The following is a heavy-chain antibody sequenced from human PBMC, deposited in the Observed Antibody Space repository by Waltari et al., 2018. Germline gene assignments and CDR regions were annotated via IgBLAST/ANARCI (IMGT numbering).Heavy chain of an antibody. D-gene: IGHD3-22*01. V-gene: IGHV3-23*01. CDR2: ISGSGGST. CDR3: ASSYDDLYYYGMDV. CDR1: GFTFSSYA. Sequence: EVQLLESGGGLVQPGGSLRLSCAASGFTFSSYAMSWVRQATGKGLEWVSAISGSGGSTYYADSVKGRFTISRDNSKNTLYLQMNSLRAEDTAVYYCASSYDDLYYYGMDVWGQGTTVTVSS. J-gene: IGHJ6*02.